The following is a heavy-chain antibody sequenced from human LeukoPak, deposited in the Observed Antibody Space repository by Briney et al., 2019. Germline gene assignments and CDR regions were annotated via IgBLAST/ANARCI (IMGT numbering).Heavy chain of an antibody. V-gene: IGHV1-8*03. CDR3: ARYVSDSSWPYYYYYMDV. CDR2: MNPNSGNT. D-gene: IGHD6-13*01. J-gene: IGHJ6*03. Sequence: ASVKVSCKASGYTFTSYDINWVRQATGQGLEWMGWMNPNSGNTGYAQKFQGRVTITRNTSISTAYMELSSLRSEDTAVYYCARYVSDSSWPYYYYYMDVWGKGTTVTVSS. CDR1: GYTFTSYD.